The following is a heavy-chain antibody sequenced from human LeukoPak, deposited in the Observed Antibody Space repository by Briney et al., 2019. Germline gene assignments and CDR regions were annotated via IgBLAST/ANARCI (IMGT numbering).Heavy chain of an antibody. J-gene: IGHJ4*02. CDR1: GFTFSSYS. CDR2: ISSSSSYI. CDR3: ARDLGIAAAGGDY. Sequence: GGSLRLSCAASGFTFSSYSMNWVRQAPGKGLEWVSSISSSSSYIYYADSVKGRFTISRDNPKNSPYLQMNSLRAEDTAVYYCARDLGIAAAGGDYWGQGTLVTVSS. D-gene: IGHD6-13*01. V-gene: IGHV3-21*01.